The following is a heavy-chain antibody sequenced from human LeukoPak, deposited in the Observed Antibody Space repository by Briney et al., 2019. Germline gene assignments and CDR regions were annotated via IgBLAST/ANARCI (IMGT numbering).Heavy chain of an antibody. Sequence: GGSLRLSCAASGFTFSSYSMNWVRQAPGKGLEWVAVISYDGSNKYYADSVKGRFTISRDNSKNTLYLQMNSLRAEDTAVYYCARDHPYYYDSSGYSYYYYYYMDVWGKGTTVTVSS. V-gene: IGHV3-30*03. CDR3: ARDHPYYYDSSGYSYYYYYYMDV. D-gene: IGHD3-22*01. CDR2: ISYDGSNK. J-gene: IGHJ6*03. CDR1: GFTFSSYS.